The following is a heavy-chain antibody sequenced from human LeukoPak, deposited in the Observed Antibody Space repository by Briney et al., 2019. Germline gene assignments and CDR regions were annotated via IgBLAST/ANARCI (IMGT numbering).Heavy chain of an antibody. V-gene: IGHV4-59*01. D-gene: IGHD5-12*01. Sequence: SETLSLTCTVSGGSISSYYWSWIRQPPGKGLEWIGYIYYSGSTNYNPSLKSRVTISVDTSKNQFSLKLSSVTAAGTAVYYCARAAGYSGYDLGYYYYMDVWGKGTTVTVSS. J-gene: IGHJ6*03. CDR2: IYYSGST. CDR3: ARAAGYSGYDLGYYYYMDV. CDR1: GGSISSYY.